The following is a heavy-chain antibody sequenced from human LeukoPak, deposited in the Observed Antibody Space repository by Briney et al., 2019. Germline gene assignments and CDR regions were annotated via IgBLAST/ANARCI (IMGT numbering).Heavy chain of an antibody. CDR3: TTPTGYYYGSGTVDP. V-gene: IGHV3-15*01. J-gene: IGHJ5*02. D-gene: IGHD3-10*01. CDR2: IKSKTDGGTT. CDR1: GFTFSNAW. Sequence: GGSLRLSCAASGFTFSNAWMSWVRQAPGKGLEWVGRIKSKTDGGTTDYAAPVKGRFTISRDDSKNTLYLQMNSLKTEDTAVYYCTTPTGYYYGSGTVDPWGQGTLVTVSS.